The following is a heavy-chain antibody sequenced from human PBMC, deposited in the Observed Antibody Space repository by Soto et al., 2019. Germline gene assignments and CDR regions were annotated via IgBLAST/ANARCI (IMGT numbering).Heavy chain of an antibody. CDR3: VRDFGSSSEGGMDV. Sequence: GGSLRLSCASSWFSVISNYMSWVRQAPGKGLEWVSVIYRGGITFYADSVKGRFTISRDNSKNMLYLQMNSLRAEDTAVYYCVRDFGSSSEGGMDVWGQGTTVTVSS. J-gene: IGHJ6*02. D-gene: IGHD6-6*01. CDR2: IYRGGIT. V-gene: IGHV3-53*01. CDR1: WFSVISNY.